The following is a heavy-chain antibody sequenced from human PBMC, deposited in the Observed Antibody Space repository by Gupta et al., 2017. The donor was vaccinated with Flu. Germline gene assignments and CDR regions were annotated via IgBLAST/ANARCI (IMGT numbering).Heavy chain of an antibody. J-gene: IGHJ2*01. Sequence: FSGYGMHWVRQAPGKGLDWVAGISEDGSSEYQVDSVKGRFSISRDNPKYTVYLQMSSLRTEETAVEYWAGVRERVNFDWHNWHLVLWGRGTIVIVSS. D-gene: IGHD3-9*01. CDR2: ISEDGSSE. CDR3: AGVRERVNFDWHNWHLVL. V-gene: IGHV3-30*03. CDR1: FSGYG.